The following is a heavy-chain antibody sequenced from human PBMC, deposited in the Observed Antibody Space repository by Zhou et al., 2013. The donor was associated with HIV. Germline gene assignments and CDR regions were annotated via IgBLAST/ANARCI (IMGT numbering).Heavy chain of an antibody. CDR2: IIPMFGTV. CDR3: ARSAFYGDQDYHYSDVMDV. CDR1: GGSFSSYA. J-gene: IGHJ6*01. Sequence: QVQLVQSGAEVKKPGSSVKVSCKTSGGSFSSYAMNWVRQAPGQGLEWMGRIIPMFGTVNYTQKFQGRVTITADESTKTAYTELSSLRSEDTAIYYCARSAFYGDQDYHYSDVMDVWGRRDHGHRLL. V-gene: IGHV1-69*13. D-gene: IGHD4-17*01.